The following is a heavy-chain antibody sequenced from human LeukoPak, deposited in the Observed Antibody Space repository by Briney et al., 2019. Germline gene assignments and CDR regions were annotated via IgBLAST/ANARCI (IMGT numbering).Heavy chain of an antibody. V-gene: IGHV1-69*01. CDR2: IIPIFGTA. CDR3: ARAPLWDDILTGYYLFDY. CDR1: GGTFSSYA. Sequence: SVKVSFKASGGTFSSYAISWVRQAPGQGLEWMGGIIPIFGTANYAQKFQGRVTITADESTSTAYMELSSLRSEDTAVYYCARAPLWDDILTGYYLFDYWGQGTLVTVSS. D-gene: IGHD3-9*01. J-gene: IGHJ4*02.